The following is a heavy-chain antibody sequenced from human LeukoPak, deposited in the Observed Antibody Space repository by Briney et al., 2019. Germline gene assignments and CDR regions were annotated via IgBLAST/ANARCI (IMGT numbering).Heavy chain of an antibody. Sequence: GASVKVSCEASGYTFTSYGISWVRQAPGQGLEWMGWISAYNGNTNYAQKLQGRVTMTTDTSTSTAYMELRGLRSDDTAVYYCARDKRITMVRGVINPLPFDYWGQGTLVTVSS. V-gene: IGHV1-18*01. D-gene: IGHD3-10*01. CDR3: ARDKRITMVRGVINPLPFDY. CDR1: GYTFTSYG. CDR2: ISAYNGNT. J-gene: IGHJ4*02.